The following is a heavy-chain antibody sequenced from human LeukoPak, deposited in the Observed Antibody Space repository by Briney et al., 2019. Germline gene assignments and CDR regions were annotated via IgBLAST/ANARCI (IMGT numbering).Heavy chain of an antibody. J-gene: IGHJ4*02. CDR1: GFTLSSYA. CDR3: AKNSGRLYSYGDFDY. D-gene: IGHD5-18*01. Sequence: GGSLRLSCAASGFTLSSYAMSWVRQGPGKGLEWVSAISVSGNTYHADSVKGRFTISRDSYKNTLYLQMNSLRAEDAAVYYCAKNSGRLYSYGDFDYWGQGTLVTVSS. V-gene: IGHV3-23*01. CDR2: ISVSGNT.